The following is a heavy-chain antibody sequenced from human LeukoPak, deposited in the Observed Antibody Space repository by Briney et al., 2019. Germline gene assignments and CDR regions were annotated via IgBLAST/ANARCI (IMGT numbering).Heavy chain of an antibody. CDR1: GGSFSGYY. Sequence: SETLSLTCAVYGGSFSGYYWSWIRQPPGKGLEWIGYIYYSGSTYYNPSLKSRVTISVDTSKNQFSLKLSSVTAADTAVYYCARVVTMVRGVIITVPDYGMDVWGKGTTVTVSS. J-gene: IGHJ6*04. D-gene: IGHD3-10*01. CDR3: ARVVTMVRGVIITVPDYGMDV. CDR2: IYYSGST. V-gene: IGHV4-30-4*01.